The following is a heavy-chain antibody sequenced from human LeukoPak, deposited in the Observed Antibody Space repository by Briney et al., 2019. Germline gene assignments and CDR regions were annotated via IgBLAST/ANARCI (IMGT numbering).Heavy chain of an antibody. J-gene: IGHJ4*02. V-gene: IGHV3-48*04. Sequence: GGSLRLSWAASGFTFSSYSINWVRQAPGRWRGWVSYISDTSATIYYYAESVRGRFTISRDNTKNSLYLQMSSLRAEDTAVYCCARVRGSDWSVYHIDNWGQGTLVTVSS. CDR1: GFTFSSYS. CDR3: ARVRGSDWSVYHIDN. D-gene: IGHD6-19*01. CDR2: ISDTSATI.